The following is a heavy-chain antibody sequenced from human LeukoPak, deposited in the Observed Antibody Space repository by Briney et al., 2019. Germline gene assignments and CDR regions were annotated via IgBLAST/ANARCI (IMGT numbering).Heavy chain of an antibody. D-gene: IGHD2-2*01. CDR1: GGTFSSYA. CDR3: ARDRSQDIVVVPAAMPKEPHYYYYYGMDV. V-gene: IGHV1-69*01. Sequence: SVQVSCKASGGTFSSYAISWVRQAPGQGLEWMGGIIPIFGTANYAQKFQGRVTITADESTSTADMELSSLRSEDTAVYYCARDRSQDIVVVPAAMPKEPHYYYYYGMDVWGQGTTVTVSS. J-gene: IGHJ6*02. CDR2: IIPIFGTA.